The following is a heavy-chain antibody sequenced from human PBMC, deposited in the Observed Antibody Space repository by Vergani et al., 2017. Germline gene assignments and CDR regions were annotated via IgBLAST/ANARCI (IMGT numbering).Heavy chain of an antibody. CDR1: GFTFSSYA. CDR3: AKTSGPQSHYYYYYMDV. J-gene: IGHJ6*03. V-gene: IGHV3-23*01. CDR2: ISGSGGTT. D-gene: IGHD6-25*01. Sequence: EVQLLESGGGLVQPGGSLRLSCAASGFTFSSYAMSWVRQAPGKGLEWVSAISGSGGTTYYADSVKGRFTISRDNSKNTLYLQMNSLRAEDTAVYYCAKTSGPQSHYYYYYMDVWGKGTTVTVSS.